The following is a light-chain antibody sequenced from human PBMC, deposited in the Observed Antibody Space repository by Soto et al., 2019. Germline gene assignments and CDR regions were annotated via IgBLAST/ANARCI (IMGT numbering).Light chain of an antibody. CDR1: QAISIY. V-gene: IGKV1-27*01. CDR2: SAS. CDR3: QKYNIAPFT. J-gene: IGKJ3*01. Sequence: DIQMTQSPSSLSASVGDRVTITCRASQAISIYLAWYQQKPGKVPKLLIYSASTLQSGVPSRFSGSGSGTAFTLTISSLQPEDVATYYCQKYNIAPFTFGPGTKVDIK.